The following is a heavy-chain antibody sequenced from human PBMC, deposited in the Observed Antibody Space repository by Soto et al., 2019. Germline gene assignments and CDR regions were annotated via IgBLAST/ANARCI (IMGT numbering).Heavy chain of an antibody. CDR3: AREIGGIRFIDY. CDR2: IYYSGST. J-gene: IGHJ4*02. CDR1: GGSISSYY. V-gene: IGHV4-59*01. D-gene: IGHD3-3*01. Sequence: SETLSLTCTVSGGSISSYYWSWIRQPPGKGLEWIGYIYYSGSTNYNPSLKSRVTISVDTSKNQFSLKLSSVTAADTAVYYCAREIGGIRFIDYWGQGTLVTVSS.